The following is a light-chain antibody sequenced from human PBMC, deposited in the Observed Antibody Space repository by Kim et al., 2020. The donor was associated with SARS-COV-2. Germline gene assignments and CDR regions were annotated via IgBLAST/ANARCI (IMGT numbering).Light chain of an antibody. J-gene: IGLJ2*01. Sequence: QPVLTQSPSASASLGASVKLTCTLNSGHSTYPIAWLQQQPEKGPRYLMKLSNDGSHTRGDGIPDRFSGSSSGAERYLTISSLQSEDEADYYCQTWGTDINGVFGGGTKLTVL. V-gene: IGLV4-69*01. CDR2: LSNDGSH. CDR3: QTWGTDINGV. CDR1: SGHSTYP.